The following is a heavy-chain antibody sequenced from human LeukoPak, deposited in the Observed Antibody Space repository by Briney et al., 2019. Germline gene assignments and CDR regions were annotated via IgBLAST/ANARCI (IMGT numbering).Heavy chain of an antibody. Sequence: ASVTVSCKASGGTFSSYAIGWVRQAPGQGLEWMGWISAYNGNTNYAQRLQGRVTMTTDTSTSTAYMELRSLTSDDTAVYYCARVPSGGPFDYWGQGTLVTVSS. CDR1: GGTFSSYA. CDR3: ARVPSGGPFDY. V-gene: IGHV1-18*01. J-gene: IGHJ4*02. CDR2: ISAYNGNT. D-gene: IGHD2-15*01.